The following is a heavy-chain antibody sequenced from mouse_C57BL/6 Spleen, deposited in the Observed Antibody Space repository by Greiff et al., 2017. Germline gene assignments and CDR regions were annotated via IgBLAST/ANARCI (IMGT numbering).Heavy chain of an antibody. J-gene: IGHJ4*01. Sequence: QVQLKQSGPELVKPGASVKISCKASGYAFSSSWMNWVKQRPGKGLEWIGRIYPGDGDTNYNGKFKGKATLTADKSSSTAYMQLSSLTSEDSAVYFCARESNYYGSSEAMDYWGQGTSVTVSS. CDR3: ARESNYYGSSEAMDY. CDR2: IYPGDGDT. D-gene: IGHD1-1*01. V-gene: IGHV1-82*01. CDR1: GYAFSSSW.